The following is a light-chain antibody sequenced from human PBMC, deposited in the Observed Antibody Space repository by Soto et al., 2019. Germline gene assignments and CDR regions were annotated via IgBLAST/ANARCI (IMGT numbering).Light chain of an antibody. CDR1: QSMSSW. V-gene: IGKV1-5*01. CDR2: DAS. CDR3: QQYNSYWT. J-gene: IGKJ1*01. Sequence: DIQMTQSPSTLSASVGDRVTITCRASQSMSSWLAWYQQKPGKAPKLLIYDASSLESGVPSRFSGSGSGTEFTLTISSLQPDDFATYYCQQYNSYWTFGQGTK.